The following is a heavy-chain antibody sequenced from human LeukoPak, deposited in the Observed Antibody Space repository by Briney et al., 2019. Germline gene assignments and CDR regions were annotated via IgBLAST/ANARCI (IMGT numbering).Heavy chain of an antibody. V-gene: IGHV1-2*02. J-gene: IGHJ4*02. CDR3: ARQLDCSSTSCYLDY. CDR2: INPNSGGT. CDR1: GYTFTSYG. D-gene: IGHD2-2*01. Sequence: ASVKVSCKASGYTFTSYGISWVRQAPGQGLEWMGWINPNSGGTNYAQKFQGRVTMTRDTSISTAYMELSRLRSDDTAVYYCARQLDCSSTSCYLDYWGQGTLVTVSS.